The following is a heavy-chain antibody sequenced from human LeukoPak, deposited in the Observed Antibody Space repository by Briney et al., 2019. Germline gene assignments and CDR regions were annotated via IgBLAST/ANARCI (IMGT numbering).Heavy chain of an antibody. CDR2: ISSNGGST. CDR3: ARSLYNWNLPRDAFDI. Sequence: GGSLRLSCSASGFTFSSYAMHWVRQAPGKGLEYVSAISSNGGSTYYADSVKGRFTISRDNSKNTLYLQMSSLRVEDTAVYYCARSLYNWNLPRDAFDIWGQGTMVTVSS. V-gene: IGHV3-64D*09. CDR1: GFTFSSYA. J-gene: IGHJ3*02. D-gene: IGHD1-1*01.